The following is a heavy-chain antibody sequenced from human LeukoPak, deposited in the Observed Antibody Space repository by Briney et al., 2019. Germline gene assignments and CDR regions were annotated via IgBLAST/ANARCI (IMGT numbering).Heavy chain of an antibody. J-gene: IGHJ5*02. V-gene: IGHV3-21*01. CDR2: ISGTSSYM. CDR3: ARDLHYYGSGP. CDR1: GFNFRDYS. Sequence: GGSLRLSCVAYGFNFRDYSMNWVRQAPGKGLDWVSGISGTSSYMYYGDSVKGRFTASRDNAKNSLYLQMESLRVEDTAVYYCARDLHYYGSGPWGQGTLVTVSS. D-gene: IGHD3-10*01.